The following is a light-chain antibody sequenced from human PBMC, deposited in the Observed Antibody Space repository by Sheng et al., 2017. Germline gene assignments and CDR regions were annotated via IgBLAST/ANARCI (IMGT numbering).Light chain of an antibody. V-gene: IGKV3D-20*01. CDR1: QSVSSDY. CDR3: QHYGDSPLT. J-gene: IGKJ4*01. Sequence: EIVLTQSPGTLSLSPGERATLSCRASQSVSSDYLAWYQQKPGLAPRLLIHDASSRATGIPDRFSGSGSGTDFTLTISRLEPEDFAVYYCQHYGDSPLTFGGGTKVEIK. CDR2: DAS.